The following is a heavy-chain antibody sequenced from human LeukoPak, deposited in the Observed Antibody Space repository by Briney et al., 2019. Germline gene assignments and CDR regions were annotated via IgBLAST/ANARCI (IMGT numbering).Heavy chain of an antibody. CDR2: IYSGGGT. CDR3: ARGGSYLSAFDI. D-gene: IGHD1-26*01. Sequence: GGSLRLSCAASGFTVSSNYLHWVRQAPGKGLEWVSVIYSGGGTYYADSVKGRFTISRDNSKNTLYLQMNSLRAEDTAVYYCARGGSYLSAFDIWGQGTMVTVSS. V-gene: IGHV3-53*01. CDR1: GFTVSSNY. J-gene: IGHJ3*02.